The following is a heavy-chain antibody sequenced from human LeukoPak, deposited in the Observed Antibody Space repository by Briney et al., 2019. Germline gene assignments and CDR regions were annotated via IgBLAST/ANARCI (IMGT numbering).Heavy chain of an antibody. CDR3: ARMDYDFWSGYGAPYYYYMDV. J-gene: IGHJ6*03. V-gene: IGHV4-39*07. CDR1: GGSISSSSYY. Sequence: SETLSLTCTVSGGSISSSSYYWGWIRQPPGKGLEWIGSIYYSGSTYYNPSLKSRVTISVDTSKNQFSLKLSSVTAADTAVYYCARMDYDFWSGYGAPYYYYMDVWGKGTTVTVSS. CDR2: IYYSGST. D-gene: IGHD3-3*01.